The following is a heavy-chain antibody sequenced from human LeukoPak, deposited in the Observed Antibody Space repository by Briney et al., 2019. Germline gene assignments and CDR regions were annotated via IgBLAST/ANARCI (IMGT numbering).Heavy chain of an antibody. V-gene: IGHV1-69*05. CDR1: GGTFSSYA. CDR3: ARKLVYGMDV. J-gene: IGHJ6*02. Sequence: ASVKVSCKASGGTFSSYAISWVRQAPGQGLEWMGGIIPIFGTANYAQKFQGRATVTTDTSTSTAYMELRSLRSDDTAVYYCARKLVYGMDVWGQGTTVTVSS. D-gene: IGHD3-10*01. CDR2: IIPIFGTA.